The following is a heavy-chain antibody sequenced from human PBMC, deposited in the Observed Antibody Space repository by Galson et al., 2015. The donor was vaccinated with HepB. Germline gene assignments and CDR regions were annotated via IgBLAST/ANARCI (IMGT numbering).Heavy chain of an antibody. J-gene: IGHJ6*02. V-gene: IGHV6-1*01. Sequence: CAISGDSVSSNSAALNWIRQSPSRGLEWLGRTYYRSKWYNDYAVSVKSRITINPDTSKNQFSLQLNSVTPEDTAVYYCAREGCSSTSCAMSDGMDVWGQGTTVTVSS. CDR2: TYYRSKWYN. CDR1: GDSVSSNSAA. CDR3: AREGCSSTSCAMSDGMDV. D-gene: IGHD2-2*01.